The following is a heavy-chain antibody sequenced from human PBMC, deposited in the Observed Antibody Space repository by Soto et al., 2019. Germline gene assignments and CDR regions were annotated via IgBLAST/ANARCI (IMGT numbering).Heavy chain of an antibody. CDR1: GDSVSSDSAA. V-gene: IGHV6-1*01. D-gene: IGHD6-19*01. Sequence: SQTLSLTCAISGDSVSSDSAAWNWIRQSPSRGLERLGRTYYRSKWYNEYAPSVKSRITINPDTSKNQLSLQLSSVTPEDTAVYYCARSRVFIAVAGMANYYYYYGMDVWGQGTTVTVS. CDR2: TYYRSKWYN. J-gene: IGHJ6*02. CDR3: ARSRVFIAVAGMANYYYYYGMDV.